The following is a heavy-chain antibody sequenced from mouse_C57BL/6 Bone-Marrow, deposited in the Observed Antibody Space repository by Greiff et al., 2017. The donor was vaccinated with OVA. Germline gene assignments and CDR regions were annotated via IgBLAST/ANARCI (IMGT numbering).Heavy chain of an antibody. CDR3: ARYPNYYGSSYGDYAMDY. CDR2: IHPNSGST. V-gene: IGHV1-64*01. D-gene: IGHD1-1*01. Sequence: QVQLQQPGAELVKPGASVKLSCKASGYTFTSYWMHWVKQRPGQGLEWIGMIHPNSGSTNYNEKFKGKATLTVDKSSSTAYMQLSSLTSEDSAVYYCARYPNYYGSSYGDYAMDYECQGHSVTVSS. CDR1: GYTFTSYW. J-gene: IGHJ4*01.